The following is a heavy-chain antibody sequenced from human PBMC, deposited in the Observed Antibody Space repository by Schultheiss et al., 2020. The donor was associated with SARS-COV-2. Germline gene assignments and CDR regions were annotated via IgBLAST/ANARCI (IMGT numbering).Heavy chain of an antibody. CDR2: INHSGST. Sequence: SQTLSLTCAVYGGSFSDFYWSWIRQPPGKGLEWIGEINHSGSTNYNPSLKSRVTISVDTSKNQFSLKLSSVTAADTAVYYCAVTTVTRRFDAFDIWGQGTMVTVSS. J-gene: IGHJ3*02. CDR3: AVTTVTRRFDAFDI. V-gene: IGHV4-34*01. D-gene: IGHD4-17*01. CDR1: GGSFSDFY.